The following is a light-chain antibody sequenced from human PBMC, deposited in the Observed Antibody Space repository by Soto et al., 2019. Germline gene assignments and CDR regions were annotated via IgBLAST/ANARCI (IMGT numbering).Light chain of an antibody. J-gene: IGKJ5*01. V-gene: IGKV3-20*01. CDR1: QSVTSSY. Sequence: EIVLTQSPGTLSLSPGERATLSCRASQSVTSSYLAWYQQKPGQAPRLLIYGASSRATAIPDRFSGSGSGTDFTLTISRLEPEDFAVYYCQQFHSSPITFGQGTRLEIK. CDR2: GAS. CDR3: QQFHSSPIT.